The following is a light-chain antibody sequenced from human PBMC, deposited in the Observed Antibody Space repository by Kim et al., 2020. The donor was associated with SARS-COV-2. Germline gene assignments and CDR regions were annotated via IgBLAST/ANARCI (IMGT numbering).Light chain of an antibody. J-gene: IGKJ2*01. CDR3: QQFDDLPYT. Sequence: SESVGDRVIINGQASQDISKYLNWYQQKPGKASELLIYDASNLETGVPSRFSGSGSGTDFTFTITSLQPEDIATYYCQQFDDLPYTFGQGTKLEI. V-gene: IGKV1-33*01. CDR2: DAS. CDR1: QDISKY.